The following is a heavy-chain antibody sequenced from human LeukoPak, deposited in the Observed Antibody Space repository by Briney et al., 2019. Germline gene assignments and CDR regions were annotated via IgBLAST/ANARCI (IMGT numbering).Heavy chain of an antibody. D-gene: IGHD6-19*01. CDR2: IKSKTDGGTT. CDR3: TTARMERYSSGWYVLDY. CDR1: GFTFSNAW. Sequence: GSLRLSCAASGFTFSNAWMSWVRQAPGKGLEWVGRIKSKTDGGTTDYAAPVKGRFTISRDDSKNTLYLQMNSLKTEDTAVYYCTTARMERYSSGWYVLDYWGQGTLVTVSS. V-gene: IGHV3-15*01. J-gene: IGHJ4*02.